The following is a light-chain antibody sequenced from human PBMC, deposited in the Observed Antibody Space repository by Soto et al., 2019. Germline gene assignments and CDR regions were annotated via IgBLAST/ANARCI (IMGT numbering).Light chain of an antibody. V-gene: IGKV2-28*01. Sequence: DIVMTQSPLSLPVTPGEPASISCRSSQSLLHRSGYNYLDWYLQTPGQSPQLLIYLGSNRASGVPDRFSGSGSGTDFTLKISRVEAEDVGIYYCMQALQPPWAFGQGTKVEIK. CDR3: MQALQPPWA. J-gene: IGKJ1*01. CDR2: LGS. CDR1: QSLLHRSGYNY.